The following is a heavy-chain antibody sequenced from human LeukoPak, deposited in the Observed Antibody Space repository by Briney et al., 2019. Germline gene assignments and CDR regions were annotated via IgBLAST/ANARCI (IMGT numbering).Heavy chain of an antibody. CDR2: IYCSGST. D-gene: IGHD1-26*01. Sequence: PSETLSLTCTVSGGSISSIGYYWGWIRQPPGKGMEWIARIYCSGSTYCNPSLKQRVTISVDTSKNQLSLKLSSLTAADTAVYYCARHEYSGSYYGLAWFDPWGQGTLVTVSS. CDR3: ARHEYSGSYYGLAWFDP. J-gene: IGHJ5*02. CDR1: GGSISSIGYY. V-gene: IGHV4-39*01.